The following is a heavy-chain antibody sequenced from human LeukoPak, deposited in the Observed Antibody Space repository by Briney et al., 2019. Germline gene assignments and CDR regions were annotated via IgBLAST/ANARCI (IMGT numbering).Heavy chain of an antibody. CDR3: ARGVRHQLVIYGMDA. CDR1: GDSVSSNSAA. CDR2: TYYRSKWYN. D-gene: IGHD6-13*01. V-gene: IGHV6-1*01. J-gene: IGHJ6*04. Sequence: SQTLSLTCAISGDSVSSNSAAWNWIRQSPSRGLEWLGRTYYRSKWYNDYAVSVKSRITNNPDTSKNQFSLQLNSVTPGDTAVYYCARGVRHQLVIYGMDAWGKGTTVTVSS.